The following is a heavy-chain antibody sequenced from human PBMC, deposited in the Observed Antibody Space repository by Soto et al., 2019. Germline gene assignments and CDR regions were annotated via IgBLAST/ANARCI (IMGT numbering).Heavy chain of an antibody. CDR2: IYYSGST. V-gene: IGHV4-39*01. J-gene: IGHJ4*02. CDR3: ARHEWELLPLEFVY. CDR1: GGSISSSSYY. Sequence: SETLSLTCTVSGGSISSSSYYWGWIRQPPGKGLEWIGSIYYSGSTYYNPSLKSRVTISVDTSKNQFSLKLSSVTAADTAVYYCARHEWELLPLEFVYWGQGTLVTVSS. D-gene: IGHD1-26*01.